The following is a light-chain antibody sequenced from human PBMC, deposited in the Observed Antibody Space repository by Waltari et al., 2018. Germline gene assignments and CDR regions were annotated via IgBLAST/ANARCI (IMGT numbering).Light chain of an antibody. J-gene: IGLJ2*01. CDR1: NIGSKS. V-gene: IGLV3-21*02. Sequence: SYVLTQPPSVSVAPGQTARISCGGNNIGSKSVHWYQQKPGQAPVVVVYDDDDRPSGIPERFSGSNSGNTATLTISRGGAGDEADYHCQVWDTGSDHPVFGGGTKLTVL. CDR3: QVWDTGSDHPV. CDR2: DDD.